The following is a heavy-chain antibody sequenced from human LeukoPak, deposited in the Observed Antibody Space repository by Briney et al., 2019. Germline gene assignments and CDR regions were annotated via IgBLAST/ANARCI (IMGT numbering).Heavy chain of an antibody. D-gene: IGHD3-10*01. CDR1: GGSISSSNYY. CDR3: ARDLYGSGLPDY. CDR2: IHYSGTT. Sequence: SETLSLTCTVSGGSISSSNYYWGWIRQPPGKGLEWIASIHYSGTTYYNPSLKSRVTISVDTSKNQFSLKLSSVTAADTAVYYCARDLYGSGLPDYWGQGTLVTVSS. V-gene: IGHV4-39*07. J-gene: IGHJ4*02.